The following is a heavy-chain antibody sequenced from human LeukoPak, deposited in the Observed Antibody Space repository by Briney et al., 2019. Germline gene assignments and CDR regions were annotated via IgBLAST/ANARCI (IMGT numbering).Heavy chain of an antibody. CDR3: VSYRLPL. CDR2: LNANSDGT. CDR1: GYTLAGYY. Sequence: ASVTVSCRASGYTLAGYYMHWVRQVPGQGLEWMGVLNANSDGTLYAQNFQGRVTMTRDTSISTAYMELRDLRSDDTAVYCCVSYRLPLWGQGTLVTVSS. J-gene: IGHJ4*02. V-gene: IGHV1-2*02. D-gene: IGHD4-11*01.